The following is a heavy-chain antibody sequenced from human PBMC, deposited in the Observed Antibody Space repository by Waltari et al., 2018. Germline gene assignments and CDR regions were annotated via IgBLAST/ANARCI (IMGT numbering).Heavy chain of an antibody. CDR1: GFTFSGSA. CDR2: IRSKANSDAT. Sequence: EVQLVESGGGLVQPGGSLKLSCAASGFTFSGSAIHWVRQASGEGVWWIGGIRSKANSDATAYAASVKGRFTISRDDSKNTAYLQINSLKTEDTAVYYCGRASEVGAIIDYWGQGTLVTVSS. V-gene: IGHV3-73*02. J-gene: IGHJ4*02. D-gene: IGHD1-26*01. CDR3: GRASEVGAIIDY.